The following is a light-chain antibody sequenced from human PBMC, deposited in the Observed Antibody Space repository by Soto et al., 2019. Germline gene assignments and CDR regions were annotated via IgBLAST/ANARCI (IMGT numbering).Light chain of an antibody. CDR3: LLSYSGARDV. CDR1: TGAVTSGHY. J-gene: IGLJ1*01. CDR2: DTS. Sequence: QTVVTQEPSLTVSPGGTVTLTCGSSTGAVTSGHYPYWFQQKPGQAPRTLIYDTSNKHSWTPARFSGSLLGGKAALTLSGAQPEDEAEYYGLLSYSGARDVFGTGTKVTVL. V-gene: IGLV7-46*01.